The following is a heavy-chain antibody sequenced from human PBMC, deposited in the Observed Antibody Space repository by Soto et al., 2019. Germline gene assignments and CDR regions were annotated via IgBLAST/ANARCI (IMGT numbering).Heavy chain of an antibody. Sequence: GGSLRLSCAASGFTFSRFAIHWVRQAPGKGLEWVAVISKDGSVKYYADSVKGRFTTSRDNSESTLLLQMNSLTNEDTAVYHCARSRSGAVPDSLGFWGQGTLVTVSS. CDR3: ARSRSGAVPDSLGF. J-gene: IGHJ4*02. CDR1: GFTFSRFA. CDR2: ISKDGSVK. D-gene: IGHD3-10*01. V-gene: IGHV3-30-3*01.